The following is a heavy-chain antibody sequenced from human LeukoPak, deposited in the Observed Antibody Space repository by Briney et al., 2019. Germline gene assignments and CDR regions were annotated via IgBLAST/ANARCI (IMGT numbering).Heavy chain of an antibody. CDR1: GGSISSGGYY. J-gene: IGHJ5*02. D-gene: IGHD2-15*01. CDR3: AAQDVNWFDP. V-gene: IGHV4-31*03. CDR2: IYYSGST. Sequence: SETLSLTCTVSGGSISSGGYYWSWVRQHPGKGLEWIGYIYYSGSTYYNPSLKSRVTISVDTSKNQFSLKLSSVTAADTAVYYCAAQDVNWFDPWGQGTLVTVSS.